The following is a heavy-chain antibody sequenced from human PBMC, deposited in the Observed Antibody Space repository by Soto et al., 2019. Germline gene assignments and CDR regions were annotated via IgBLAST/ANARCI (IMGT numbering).Heavy chain of an antibody. Sequence: QVQLVQSGAEVKEPGASVKVSCKASGYSFTHYGFSWVRQAPGQGLEWMAWTSADNGDTNYAPKLQGRVTLTTDTSTGTADMERGSLRSDDTAVYYCARDERRTCTSATCYYFDYWGQGTLVSVAS. CDR2: TSADNGDT. D-gene: IGHD2-2*01. CDR3: ARDERRTCTSATCYYFDY. CDR1: GYSFTHYG. J-gene: IGHJ4*02. V-gene: IGHV1-18*04.